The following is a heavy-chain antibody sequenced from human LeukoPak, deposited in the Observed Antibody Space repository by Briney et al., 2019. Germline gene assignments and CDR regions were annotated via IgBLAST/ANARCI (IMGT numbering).Heavy chain of an antibody. D-gene: IGHD2-21*02. CDR2: INTGNGNT. CDR1: GYTFTIYA. J-gene: IGHJ4*02. Sequence: ASVNVSCKASGYTFTIYAMHWVRQAPGQRLECMGWINTGNGNTKYSQKFQGRVTITRDTSASTAYMDLSSLRSEDTAVYYCARNTETAIPLPYYFDYWGQGTLVTISS. CDR3: ARNTETAIPLPYYFDY. V-gene: IGHV1-3*04.